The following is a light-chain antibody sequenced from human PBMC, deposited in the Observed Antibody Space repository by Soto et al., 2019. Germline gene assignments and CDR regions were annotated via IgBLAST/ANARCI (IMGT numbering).Light chain of an antibody. CDR2: EVS. J-gene: IGLJ1*01. CDR3: SSYTSSDTQGV. V-gene: IGLV2-14*01. CDR1: SGDVGDYNY. Sequence: QSALTQPASVSGSDGQSITISCTGTSGDVGDYNYVSWYQLRPGKAPKLMIYEVSRRPSGVSNRFSGSKSGTTASLTISGLQGDDEVDYYCSSYTSSDTQGVFGTGTKLTVL.